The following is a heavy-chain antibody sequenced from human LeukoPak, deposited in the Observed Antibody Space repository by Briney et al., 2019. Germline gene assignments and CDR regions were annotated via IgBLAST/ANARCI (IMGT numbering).Heavy chain of an antibody. CDR1: GGSFSGYY. D-gene: IGHD3-22*01. V-gene: IGHV4-59*01. Sequence: PSETLSLTCAVYGGSFSGYYWSWIRQPPGKGLEWIGYIYYSGSTNYNPSLKSRVTISVDTSKNQFSLKLSSVTAADTAVYYCARVRRGNYYDSSGINPRCENFDYWGQGTLVTVSS. CDR2: IYYSGST. J-gene: IGHJ4*02. CDR3: ARVRRGNYYDSSGINPRCENFDY.